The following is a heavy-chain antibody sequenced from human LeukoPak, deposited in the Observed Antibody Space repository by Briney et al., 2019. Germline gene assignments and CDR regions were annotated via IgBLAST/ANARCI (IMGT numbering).Heavy chain of an antibody. V-gene: IGHV4-39*01. D-gene: IGHD3-10*01. CDR3: AKHGVYGSEFDP. Sequence: SETLSLTCTVSGGSISSSSYYWAWIRQPPGKGLEWIGSIYYSGSTYYNPSLKSRVTISVDTSKNQFSLKLTSVTAADTAVYYCAKHGVYGSEFDPWGQGTLVTVSS. CDR2: IYYSGST. CDR1: GGSISSSSYY. J-gene: IGHJ5*02.